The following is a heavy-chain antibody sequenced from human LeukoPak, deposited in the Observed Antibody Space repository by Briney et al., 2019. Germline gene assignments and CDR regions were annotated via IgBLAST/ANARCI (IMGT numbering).Heavy chain of an antibody. V-gene: IGHV4-59*01. D-gene: IGHD4-17*01. J-gene: IGHJ6*03. CDR1: GGAISSYY. CDR3: ARVVDYGDYGSPGYYYYMDV. Sequence: SETLSLTCTVSGGAISSYYWSWIRQPPGKGLDWIAYIYYSGNTKYNPSLKSRVTISVDTSKNQFSLKLSSVTAADTAVYYCARVVDYGDYGSPGYYYYMDVWGKGTTVTVSS. CDR2: IYYSGNT.